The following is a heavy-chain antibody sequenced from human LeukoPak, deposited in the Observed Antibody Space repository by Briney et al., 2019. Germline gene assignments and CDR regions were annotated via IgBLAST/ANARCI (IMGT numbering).Heavy chain of an antibody. CDR1: GFTFSTFT. CDR2: ISSSSSYI. D-gene: IGHD1-26*01. Sequence: PGGSLRLSCVVSGFTFSTFTMNWVRQAPGKGLEWVSCISSSSSYIYYADSVKGRFTISRDNSKNTLYLQMNSLRAEDTAVYYCAKAQSSGSYSFDYWGQGTLVTVSS. J-gene: IGHJ4*02. V-gene: IGHV3-21*01. CDR3: AKAQSSGSYSFDY.